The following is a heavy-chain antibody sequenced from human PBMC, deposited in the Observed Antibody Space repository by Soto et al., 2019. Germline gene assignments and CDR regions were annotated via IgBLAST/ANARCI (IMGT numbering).Heavy chain of an antibody. J-gene: IGHJ4*02. Sequence: QVQLVESGGGVVQPGRSLRLSCAASGFTFSSYAMHWVRQAPGKGLEWVAVISYDGSNKYYADSVKGRFTISRDNSKNTLYLQMNSLRAEDTAVYYCARGDGYSYATDDWGQGTLVTVSS. CDR3: ARGDGYSYATDD. D-gene: IGHD5-18*01. CDR1: GFTFSSYA. V-gene: IGHV3-30-3*01. CDR2: ISYDGSNK.